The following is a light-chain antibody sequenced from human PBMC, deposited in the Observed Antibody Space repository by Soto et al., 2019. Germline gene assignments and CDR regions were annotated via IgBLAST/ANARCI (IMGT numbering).Light chain of an antibody. J-gene: IGLJ3*02. CDR3: AAWDDSLSGRV. CDR1: SANIGSNY. V-gene: IGLV1-47*01. Sequence: QAVVTQPPSASGTPGQRFTISCSGSSANIGSNYVYWYQQLPGTAPKLLIYRNNQRPSGVPDRFSGSKSGTSASLAISGLRSEDEADYYCAAWDDSLSGRVFGGGTQLTVL. CDR2: RNN.